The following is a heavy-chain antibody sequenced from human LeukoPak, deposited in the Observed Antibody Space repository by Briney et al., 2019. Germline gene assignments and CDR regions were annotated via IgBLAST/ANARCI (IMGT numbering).Heavy chain of an antibody. V-gene: IGHV3-30*18. Sequence: WGSLRLSCAASGFSFSSYGMHWVRQTPGKGLEWVAVMSFDGSNIYYGDSVKGRFTISRDNSKNTLYLQMNSLRVEGTALYYCAKVTPGSTARKSGLDFWGQGTLVPVSS. CDR1: GFSFSSYG. CDR3: AKVTPGSTARKSGLDF. D-gene: IGHD2-21*02. J-gene: IGHJ4*02. CDR2: MSFDGSNI.